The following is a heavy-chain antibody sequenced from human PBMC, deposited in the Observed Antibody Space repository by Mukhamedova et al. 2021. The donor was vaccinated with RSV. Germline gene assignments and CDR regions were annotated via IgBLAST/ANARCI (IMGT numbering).Heavy chain of an antibody. D-gene: IGHD3-10*01. CDR3: ARGGEPIYGYLDY. CDR2: INAGNGNT. J-gene: IGHJ4*02. V-gene: IGHV1-3*01. Sequence: GQRLEWMGWINAGNGNTKYSQQFQGRVTITWDTSASTAYLELSSLRSEDTAVYYCARGGEPIYGYLDYLGQGTLVTVSS.